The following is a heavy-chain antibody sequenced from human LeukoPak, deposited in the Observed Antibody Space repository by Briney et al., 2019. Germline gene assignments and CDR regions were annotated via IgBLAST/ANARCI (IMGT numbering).Heavy chain of an antibody. V-gene: IGHV3-74*01. CDR2: INSGGSIT. Sequence: PGGSLRLSCADSGFTFSSYWMHWVRQAPGKGLVWVSRINSGGSITTYADSVKGRFTISRDNAKNTLYLQMNSLRAEDTAVYYCAGGISATGGGWGQGTMVTVSS. CDR1: GFTFSSYW. D-gene: IGHD6-13*01. CDR3: AGGISATGGG. J-gene: IGHJ3*01.